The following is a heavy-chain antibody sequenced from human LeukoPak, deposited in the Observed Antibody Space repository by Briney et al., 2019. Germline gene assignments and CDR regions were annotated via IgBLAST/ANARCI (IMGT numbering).Heavy chain of an antibody. D-gene: IGHD2-21*02. CDR2: ISSSSSYI. V-gene: IGHV3-21*01. J-gene: IGHJ4*02. CDR3: ASMTHGGY. Sequence: GGSLRLSCAVSGFTFSSYSMNWVRQAPGKGLEWVSFISSSSSYIYYTDSVKGRFTISRDNAKNSLYLQLNSLRAEDTAVYYCASMTHGGYWGQGTLVTVSS. CDR1: GFTFSSYS.